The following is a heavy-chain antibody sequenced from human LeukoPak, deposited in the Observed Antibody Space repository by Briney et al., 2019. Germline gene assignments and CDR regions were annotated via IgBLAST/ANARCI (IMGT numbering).Heavy chain of an antibody. CDR2: ISSSSSYI. J-gene: IGHJ4*02. Sequence: GGSLRLSCAASGFTFSSYSMNWVRQAPGKGLEWVSSISSSSSYIYYADSVKGRFTVSRDNSKNTLYLQMNSLRVEDTAVYYCAKDVSGSYSFDYWGQGALVTVAS. CDR3: AKDVSGSYSFDY. V-gene: IGHV3-21*01. CDR1: GFTFSSYS. D-gene: IGHD3-10*01.